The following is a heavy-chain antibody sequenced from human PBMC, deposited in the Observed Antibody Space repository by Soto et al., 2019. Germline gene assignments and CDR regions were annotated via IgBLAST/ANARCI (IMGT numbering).Heavy chain of an antibody. CDR2: INTNTGNP. CDR1: GYTFTSYA. Sequence: ASVKVSCKASGYTFTSYAMNWVRQAPGQGLEWMGWINTNTGNPTYAQGFTGRFVFSLDTSVSTAYLQICSLKAEDTAVYYCARDLGKEDIVVVPAENWLDPWGQGTLVTVYS. D-gene: IGHD2-2*01. J-gene: IGHJ5*02. V-gene: IGHV7-4-1*01. CDR3: ARDLGKEDIVVVPAENWLDP.